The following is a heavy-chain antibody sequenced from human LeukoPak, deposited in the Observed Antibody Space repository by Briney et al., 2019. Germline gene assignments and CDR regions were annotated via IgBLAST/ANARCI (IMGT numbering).Heavy chain of an antibody. CDR3: ATTSGYYYQDAFDI. D-gene: IGHD3-22*01. CDR1: GFTFDDYA. CDR2: ISWNSGSI. Sequence: PGGSLRLSCAASGFTFDDYAMHWVRQAPGKGLEWVSGISWNSGSIGYADSVKGRFTISRDNAKNSLYLQMNSLRAEDTALYYCATTSGYYYQDAFDIWGQGTMVAVSS. J-gene: IGHJ3*02. V-gene: IGHV3-9*01.